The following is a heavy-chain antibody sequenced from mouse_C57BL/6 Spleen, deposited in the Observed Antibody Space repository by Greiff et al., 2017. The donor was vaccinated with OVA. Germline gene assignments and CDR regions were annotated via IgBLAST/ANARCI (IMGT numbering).Heavy chain of an antibody. Sequence: EVKVVESEGGLVQPGSSMKLSCTASGFTFSDYYMAWVRQVPEKGLEWVANINYDGSSTYYLDSLKSRFIISRDNAKNILYLQMSSLKSEDTATYYCARDPGDGYYDYFDYWGQGTTLTVSS. CDR1: GFTFSDYY. CDR2: INYDGSST. D-gene: IGHD2-3*01. J-gene: IGHJ2*01. V-gene: IGHV5-16*01. CDR3: ARDPGDGYYDYFDY.